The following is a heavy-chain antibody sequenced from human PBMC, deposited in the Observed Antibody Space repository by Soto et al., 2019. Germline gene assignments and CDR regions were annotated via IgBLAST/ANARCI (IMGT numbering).Heavy chain of an antibody. V-gene: IGHV3-21*01. CDR1: GFTFSSYS. CDR2: ISSSSSYI. D-gene: IGHD3-3*01. Sequence: PGESLKISCAASGFTFSSYSMNWVRQAPGKGLEWVSSISSSSSYIYYADSVKGRFTISRDNAKNSLYLQMNSLRAEDTAVYYCARNAYADFGDYGMDVWGQGTTVTVSS. CDR3: ARNAYADFGDYGMDV. J-gene: IGHJ6*02.